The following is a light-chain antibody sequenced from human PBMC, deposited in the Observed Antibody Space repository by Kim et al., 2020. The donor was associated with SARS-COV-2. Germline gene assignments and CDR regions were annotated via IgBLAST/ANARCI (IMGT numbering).Light chain of an antibody. CDR1: SGNSSYA. Sequence: ASVKITRTRSSGNSSYAIAWHQQQPGKGPRYLMKLNTDGSHSKGDGIPDRFSGSSSGAERYLTISSRQSEDDADYYSQTRGTGIVVFGGGTQLTVL. V-gene: IGLV4-69*01. J-gene: IGLJ2*01. CDR3: QTRGTGIVV. CDR2: LNTDGSH.